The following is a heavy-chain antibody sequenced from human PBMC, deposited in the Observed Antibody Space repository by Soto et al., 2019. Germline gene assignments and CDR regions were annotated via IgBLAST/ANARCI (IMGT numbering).Heavy chain of an antibody. CDR2: IYYSGST. CDR1: GGSISSSSYY. J-gene: IGHJ6*02. V-gene: IGHV4-39*01. CDR3: ARQRNYDFWSANYYYYGMDV. Sequence: SETLSLTCTVSGGSISSSSYYWGWIRQPPGKGLEWIGSIYYSGSTYYNPSLKSRVTISVDTSKNQFSLKLSSVTAADTAVYYCARQRNYDFWSANYYYYGMDVWGQGTTVTVS. D-gene: IGHD3-3*01.